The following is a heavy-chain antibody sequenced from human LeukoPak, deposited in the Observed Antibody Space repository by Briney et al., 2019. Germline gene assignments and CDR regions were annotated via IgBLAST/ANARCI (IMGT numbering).Heavy chain of an antibody. CDR1: GFTFSSYS. J-gene: IGHJ4*02. CDR2: ISTSSSYI. V-gene: IGHV3-21*01. Sequence: PGGSLGLSCAASGFTFSSYSMNCVRQAPGKGLEWVSSISTSSSYIYYADSVKGRFTISRDNAKNSLYLQMNSLRAEDTAVYYCARETGQWYYDSSGYSNFDYWGQGTLVTVSS. D-gene: IGHD3-22*01. CDR3: ARETGQWYYDSSGYSNFDY.